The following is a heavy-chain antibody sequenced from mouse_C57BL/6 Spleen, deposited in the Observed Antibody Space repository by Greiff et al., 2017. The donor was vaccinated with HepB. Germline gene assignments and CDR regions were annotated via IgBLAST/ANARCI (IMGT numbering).Heavy chain of an antibody. CDR1: GYTFTSYW. J-gene: IGHJ2*01. V-gene: IGHV1-52*01. D-gene: IGHD2-1*01. CDR3: ASEGIYYGRSYYFDY. CDR2: IDPSDSET. Sequence: QVQLKQPGAELVRPGSSVKLSCKASGYTFTSYWMHWVKQRPIQGLEWIGNIDPSDSETHYNQKFKDKATLTVDKSSSTAYMQLSSLTSEDSAVYYCASEGIYYGRSYYFDYWGQGTTLTVSS.